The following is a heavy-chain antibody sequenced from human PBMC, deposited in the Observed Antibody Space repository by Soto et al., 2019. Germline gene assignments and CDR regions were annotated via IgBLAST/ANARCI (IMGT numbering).Heavy chain of an antibody. CDR3: TTDKERTRWEVLQGDFDI. V-gene: IGHV3-15*07. Sequence: EVQLVESGGGLVKPGGSLRLSCAACGFTFSNAWMNWVRQAPGKGLEWVGRVKSKTDGGTTDYAAPVKGRFTISRDDSKNTLYLQMNSLKTDDTAVYYCTTDKERTRWEVLQGDFDIWGRGTMVTVSS. CDR1: GFTFSNAW. CDR2: VKSKTDGGTT. J-gene: IGHJ3*02. D-gene: IGHD1-26*01.